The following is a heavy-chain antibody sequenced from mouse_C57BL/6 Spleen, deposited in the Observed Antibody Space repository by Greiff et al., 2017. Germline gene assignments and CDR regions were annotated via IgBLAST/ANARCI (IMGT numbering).Heavy chain of an antibody. CDR2: IYPGDGDT. V-gene: IGHV1-80*01. Sequence: QVQLQQSGAELVKPGASVKISCKASGYAFSSYWMNWVKQRPGKGLEWIGQIYPGDGDTNYNGKFKGKATLTADKSSSTAYMQLSSLTSEDSAVYFCARRGSTMVTYYAIDYWGQGTSVTVSS. J-gene: IGHJ4*01. CDR1: GYAFSSYW. D-gene: IGHD2-2*01. CDR3: ARRGSTMVTYYAIDY.